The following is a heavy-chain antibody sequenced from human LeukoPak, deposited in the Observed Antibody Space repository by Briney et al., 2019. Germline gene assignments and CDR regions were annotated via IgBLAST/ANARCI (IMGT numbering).Heavy chain of an antibody. CDR3: ARVHPITMVRGVTYDP. CDR1: GYTFTSYG. J-gene: IGHJ5*02. Sequence: ASVKVSCKASGYTFTSYGISWVRQAPGQGLEWMGWISAYNGNTNYAQKLQGRVTMTTDTSTSTAYMELRSLRSDDTAVCYCARVHPITMVRGVTYDPWGQGTLVTVSS. CDR2: ISAYNGNT. D-gene: IGHD3-10*01. V-gene: IGHV1-18*01.